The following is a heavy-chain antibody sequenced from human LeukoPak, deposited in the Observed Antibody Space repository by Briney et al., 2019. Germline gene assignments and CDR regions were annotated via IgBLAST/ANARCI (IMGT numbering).Heavy chain of an antibody. D-gene: IGHD3-10*01. CDR2: IIPIFGTA. CDR1: GGTFSSYA. J-gene: IGHJ6*03. Sequence: SVKVSCKASGGTFSSYAISWVLQDPGQGLEWMGGIIPIFGTANYAQKFQGRVTITTDESTSTAYMELSSLRSEDTAVYYCAREGAYGSGPHRGYYYYYMDVWGKGTTVTVSS. V-gene: IGHV1-69*05. CDR3: AREGAYGSGPHRGYYYYYMDV.